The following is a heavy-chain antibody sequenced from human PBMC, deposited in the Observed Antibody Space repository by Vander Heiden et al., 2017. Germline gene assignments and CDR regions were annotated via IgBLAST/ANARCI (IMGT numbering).Heavy chain of an antibody. J-gene: IGHJ5*02. Sequence: QVQLQESGPGLVNPSGTLSLTCAVSGGPISSSTWWSWVRQPPGKGLEWIGEIYHSGSTNYNPSLKSRVTISVDKSKNQFSLKLSSVTAADTAVYYCARDNGIAARGNWFDPWGQGTLVTVSS. V-gene: IGHV4-4*02. CDR2: IYHSGST. CDR3: ARDNGIAARGNWFDP. CDR1: GGPISSSTW. D-gene: IGHD6-6*01.